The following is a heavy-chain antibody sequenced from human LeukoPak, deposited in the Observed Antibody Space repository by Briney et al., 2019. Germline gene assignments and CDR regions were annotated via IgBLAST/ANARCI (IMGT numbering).Heavy chain of an antibody. CDR3: ARRDLITGTTDY. CDR1: GGSIRNYY. Sequence: SETLSLTCTVSGGSIRNYYWSWIRQPPGKGLEWIGYIYYSGSTHYNPSLKSRVTISVDTSKNQFSLKLSSVTAADTAVYYCARRDLITGTTDYWGQGILVTVSS. V-gene: IGHV4-59*01. CDR2: IYYSGST. D-gene: IGHD1-7*01. J-gene: IGHJ4*02.